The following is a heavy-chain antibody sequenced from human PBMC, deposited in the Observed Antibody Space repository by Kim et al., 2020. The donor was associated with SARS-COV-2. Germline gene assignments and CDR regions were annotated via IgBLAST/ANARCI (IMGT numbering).Heavy chain of an antibody. CDR2: ITKTSTTI. J-gene: IGHJ3*02. D-gene: IGHD3-16*01. CDR3: VRDRMGGAFDI. CDR1: IFTFSAYD. Sequence: GGSLRLSCATSIFTFSAYDMNWVRQAPGKGLERLSFITKTSTTIYYADSVRGRFTISRDNAKNSLYLQMNSLRDEDTAVYYCVRDRMGGAFDIWGQGTMV. V-gene: IGHV3-48*02.